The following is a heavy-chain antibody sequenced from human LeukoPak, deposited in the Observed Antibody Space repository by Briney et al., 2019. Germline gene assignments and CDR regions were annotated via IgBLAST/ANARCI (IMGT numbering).Heavy chain of an antibody. CDR3: ARGRYVRGSYRAYFDY. CDR1: GGSFSGYY. J-gene: IGHJ4*02. Sequence: SETLSLTCAVYGGSFSGYYWSWIRQPPGKGLEWIGEINHSGSTNYNPSLKSRVTISVDTSKNQFSLKLSSVTAADTAVYYCARGRYVRGSYRAYFDYWGQGTLVTVSS. D-gene: IGHD3-16*02. V-gene: IGHV4-34*01. CDR2: INHSGST.